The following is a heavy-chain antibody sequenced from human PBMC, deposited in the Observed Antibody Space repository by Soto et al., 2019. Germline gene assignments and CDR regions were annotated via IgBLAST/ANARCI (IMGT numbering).Heavy chain of an antibody. V-gene: IGHV1-69*04. CDR2: IIPILGIA. Sequence: GASVKVSCKASGGTFSSYPISWVRQAPGQGLEWMGRIIPILGIANYAQKFQGRVTITADKSTSTAYMELSSLRSEDTAVYYCARAHLYCTNGVCAFDIWGQGTMVTVSS. J-gene: IGHJ3*02. CDR3: ARAHLYCTNGVCAFDI. CDR1: GGTFSSYP. D-gene: IGHD2-8*01.